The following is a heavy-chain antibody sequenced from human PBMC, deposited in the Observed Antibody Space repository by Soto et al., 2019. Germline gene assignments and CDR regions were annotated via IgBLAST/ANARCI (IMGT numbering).Heavy chain of an antibody. CDR3: ARVALLEEYYDILTGYYGHYFDY. Sequence: SETLSLTCTFSGGSISSYYWSWIRQPPGKGLEWIGYIYYSGSTNYNPSLKSRVTISVDTSKNQFSLKLSSVTAADTAVYYCARVALLEEYYDILTGYYGHYFDYWGQGTLVTVSS. J-gene: IGHJ4*02. CDR2: IYYSGST. V-gene: IGHV4-59*01. D-gene: IGHD3-9*01. CDR1: GGSISSYY.